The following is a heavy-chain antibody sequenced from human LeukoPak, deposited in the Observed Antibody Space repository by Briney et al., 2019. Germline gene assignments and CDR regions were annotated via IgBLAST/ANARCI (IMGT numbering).Heavy chain of an antibody. D-gene: IGHD3-10*01. V-gene: IGHV4-39*01. Sequence: SETLSLTCSVSGASVTSGGFYRGWLRQPPGKGLEWIATVYYTGSTYYNPSLKSRVTISIDTSKNQFSLSLRSLIAADTAVYYCARHSGSGSLSRPFDPWGQGTLVTVSS. CDR3: ARHSGSGSLSRPFDP. J-gene: IGHJ5*02. CDR1: GASVTSGGFY. CDR2: VYYTGST.